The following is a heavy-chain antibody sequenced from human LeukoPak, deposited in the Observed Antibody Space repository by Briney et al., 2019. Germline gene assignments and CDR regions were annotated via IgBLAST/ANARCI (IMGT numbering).Heavy chain of an antibody. CDR3: ARVLAVTTGPEDFDY. Sequence: GSLRLSCAASGFTFSSYWMTWVRQPPGKGLEWIGEINHSGSTNYNPSLKSRVTISVDTSKNQFSLKLSSVTAADTAVYYCARVLAVTTGPEDFDYWGQGTLVTVSS. CDR2: INHSGST. V-gene: IGHV4-34*01. J-gene: IGHJ4*02. D-gene: IGHD4-11*01. CDR1: GFTFSSYW.